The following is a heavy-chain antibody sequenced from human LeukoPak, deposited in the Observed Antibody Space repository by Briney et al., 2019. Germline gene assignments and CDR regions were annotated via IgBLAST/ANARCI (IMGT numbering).Heavy chain of an antibody. J-gene: IGHJ6*03. D-gene: IGHD3-10*01. CDR2: ISFDGSNK. CDR1: AFTFTPYA. Sequence: GGSLRLSCAASAFTFTPYAMHWVRQAPGKGLEWVSVISFDGSNKYYADSVKGRFTISRDNSKNTLYLQMNSVRAEDTAVYYCARGREGITMVRVHYYYYMDVWGKGTTVTVSS. V-gene: IGHV3-30*04. CDR3: ARGREGITMVRVHYYYYMDV.